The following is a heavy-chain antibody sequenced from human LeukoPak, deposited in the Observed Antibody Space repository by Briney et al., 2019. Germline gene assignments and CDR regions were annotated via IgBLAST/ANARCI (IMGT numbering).Heavy chain of an antibody. CDR2: IYYSGST. J-gene: IGHJ3*02. V-gene: IGHV4-39*01. Sequence: SETLSLTCTVSGGSISSSSYYWGWIRQPPGKGLEWIGSIYYSGSTYYNPPLKSRVTISVDTSKNQFSLKLSSVTAADTAVYYCASRIAVAGDIWGQGTMVTVSS. D-gene: IGHD6-19*01. CDR1: GGSISSSSYY. CDR3: ASRIAVAGDI.